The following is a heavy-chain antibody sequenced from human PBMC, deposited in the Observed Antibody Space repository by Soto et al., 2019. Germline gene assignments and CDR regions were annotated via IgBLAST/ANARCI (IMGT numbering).Heavy chain of an antibody. CDR2: IYYSGTT. J-gene: IGHJ4*02. CDR1: GGSISSYS. Sequence: PSETLSLTCIVSGGSISSYSWSWSWIRQSPGKGLEWIGYIYYSGTTNYNPSLKSRVTISVDLSKNQFSLRLSSVTTADTALYYCARTTAVPNTLRSRYFFDYWGQGTLVTVSS. CDR3: ARTTAVPNTLRSRYFFDY. D-gene: IGHD4-17*01. V-gene: IGHV4-59*01.